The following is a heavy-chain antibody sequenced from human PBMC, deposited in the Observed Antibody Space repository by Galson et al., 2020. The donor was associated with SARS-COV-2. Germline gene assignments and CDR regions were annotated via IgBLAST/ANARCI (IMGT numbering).Heavy chain of an antibody. V-gene: IGHV3-48*03. J-gene: IGHJ3*02. CDR1: GFTFSDYE. Sequence: GGSLRLSCAGSGFTFSDYEMNWVRQGPGKGLEWVSYISSSGTNIYYADSVKGRFTISRDNAENSLYLQMTSLRAEDTAVYYCASPYLAAASFFGAFDIWGPGTMVTVSS. CDR2: ISSSGTNI. CDR3: ASPYLAAASFFGAFDI. D-gene: IGHD6-13*01.